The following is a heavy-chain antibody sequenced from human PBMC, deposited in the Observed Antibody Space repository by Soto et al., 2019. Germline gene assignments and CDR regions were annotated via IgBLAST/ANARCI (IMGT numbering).Heavy chain of an antibody. J-gene: IGHJ6*02. D-gene: IGHD5-12*01. CDR1: GFTFRTYT. Sequence: GGSLRLSCISSGFTFRTYTMNWVRQAPGKGLEWVSGIRGFSPYTFYAESVKGRFTISRDNAKNSLYLQMDSLRAEDTAVYYCARDRGYDAHDYYYNAMDVWGQGTTVTVSS. CDR2: IRGFSPYT. CDR3: ARDRGYDAHDYYYNAMDV. V-gene: IGHV3-21*01.